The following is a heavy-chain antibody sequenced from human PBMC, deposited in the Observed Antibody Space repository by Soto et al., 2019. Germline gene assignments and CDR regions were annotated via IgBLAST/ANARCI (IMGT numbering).Heavy chain of an antibody. CDR3: AKAAAGKEGAYYYHGMDV. D-gene: IGHD6-13*01. CDR1: GFTISSYA. Sequence: GGSLRLSCAASGFTISSYAMSWVRQAPGKGLEWVSAISGSGGSTYYADSVKGRFTISRDNSKNTLYLQMNSLRAEDTAVYYCAKAAAGKEGAYYYHGMDVWGQGTTDPAP. V-gene: IGHV3-23*01. J-gene: IGHJ6*02. CDR2: ISGSGGST.